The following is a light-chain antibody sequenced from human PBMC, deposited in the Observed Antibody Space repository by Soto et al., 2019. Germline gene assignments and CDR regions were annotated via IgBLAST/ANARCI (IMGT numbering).Light chain of an antibody. Sequence: EIVLTQSPGTLSLSPGERATLSCRASQSVSSSYLAWYQQKPGQAPRLLLYGASSRATGIPDKFSGSGSGTDFTLTISRLGPEDFAVYYCQQYGSSPFTFGPGTKVDIK. CDR1: QSVSSSY. V-gene: IGKV3-20*01. CDR2: GAS. J-gene: IGKJ3*01. CDR3: QQYGSSPFT.